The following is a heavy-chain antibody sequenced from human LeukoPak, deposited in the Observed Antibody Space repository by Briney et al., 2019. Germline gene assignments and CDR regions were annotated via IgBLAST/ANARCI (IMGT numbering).Heavy chain of an antibody. J-gene: IGHJ4*02. D-gene: IGHD6-13*01. CDR3: AKDRGSSWFFDY. V-gene: IGHV3-23*01. CDR1: GFTFSSYV. CDR2: ISGSGGST. Sequence: PGGSLRLSCAASGFTFSSYVMSWVRQAPGKGLEWVSVISGSGGSTSYADSVKGRFTISRDNSKNTLYLQMDSLRAEDTAVYYCAKDRGSSWFFDYWGQGTLVTVSS.